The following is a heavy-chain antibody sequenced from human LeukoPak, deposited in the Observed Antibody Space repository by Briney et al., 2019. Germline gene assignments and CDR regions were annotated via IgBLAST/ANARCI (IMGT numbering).Heavy chain of an antibody. CDR1: GFTFSNYA. J-gene: IGHJ3*02. Sequence: TGGSLRLSCAASGFTFSNYAMSWVRQAPGKGLEWVSAISGSGGSTYYADSVKGRFTISRDNSKNTLYLQMNSLRADDTAVYYCAKDPSLPSGGISFDIWGQGTMVTVSS. CDR3: AKDPSLPSGGISFDI. V-gene: IGHV3-23*01. CDR2: ISGSGGST. D-gene: IGHD2-15*01.